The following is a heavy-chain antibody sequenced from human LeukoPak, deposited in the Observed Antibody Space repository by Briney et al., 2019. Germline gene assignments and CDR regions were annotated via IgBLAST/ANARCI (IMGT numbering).Heavy chain of an antibody. Sequence: SETLSLTCIVSGGSIGSSSYYWGLIRQPPGKGLEWIGSTITTRPSIYYNPSLKSRVTISVDTSNNQFSLRLSSVTAADTAVYYCARLGGGFGELLGSYYYGMDVWGQGTTVTVSS. CDR3: ARLGGGFGELLGSYYYGMDV. V-gene: IGHV4-39*01. CDR1: GGSIGSSSYY. CDR2: TITTRPSI. D-gene: IGHD3-10*01. J-gene: IGHJ6*02.